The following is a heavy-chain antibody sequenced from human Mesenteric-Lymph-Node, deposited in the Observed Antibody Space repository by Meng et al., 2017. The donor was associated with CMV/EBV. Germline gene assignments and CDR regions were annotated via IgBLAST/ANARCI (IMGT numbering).Heavy chain of an antibody. CDR3: ARDGGTIFDVINYGFDI. J-gene: IGHJ3*02. V-gene: IGHV1-46*01. Sequence: ASVKVSCKASAYTLSNNCVHWVRQAPGQGLEWMGIINPKDGDTRYEHNFQGRLTLTRDTSTSTVYMELSSLRSEDTAVYYCARDGGTIFDVINYGFDIWGQGTLVTVSS. D-gene: IGHD3-3*01. CDR2: INPKDGDT. CDR1: AYTLSNNC.